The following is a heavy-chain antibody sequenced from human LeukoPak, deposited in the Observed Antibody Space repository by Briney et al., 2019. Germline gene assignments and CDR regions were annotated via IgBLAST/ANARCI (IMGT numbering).Heavy chain of an antibody. CDR3: AARYYDFWSGYYTGDY. V-gene: IGHV4-61*02. J-gene: IGHJ4*02. CDR2: IYTSGIT. D-gene: IGHD3-3*01. Sequence: SETLSLTCTVSGGSISSSSYYWGWIRQPAGKGLGWIGRIYTSGITNYNPSLKSRVAISLDTSKNQFSLKLSSVTAADTAVYYCAARYYDFWSGYYTGDYWGQGTLVTVSS. CDR1: GGSISSSSYY.